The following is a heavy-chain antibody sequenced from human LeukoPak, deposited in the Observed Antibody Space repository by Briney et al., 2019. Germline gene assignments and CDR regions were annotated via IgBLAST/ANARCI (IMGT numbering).Heavy chain of an antibody. Sequence: PGGSLRLSCAASGFTFSSYAMTWVRQAPGKGLEWVSTISTSGGSTHYADSVKGRFTISRDSPKNTLSLRMNSLRAEDTAVYYCAKLQSSATTLPEYWGQGALVTVSS. V-gene: IGHV3-23*01. CDR3: AKLQSSATTLPEY. CDR2: ISTSGGST. J-gene: IGHJ4*02. D-gene: IGHD4-17*01. CDR1: GFTFSSYA.